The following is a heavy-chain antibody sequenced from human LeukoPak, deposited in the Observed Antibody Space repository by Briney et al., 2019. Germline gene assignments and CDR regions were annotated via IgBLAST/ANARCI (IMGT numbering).Heavy chain of an antibody. CDR2: IKSTGDTT. V-gene: IGHV1-46*01. CDR3: VREDAHTYYFDF. CDR1: GYTFTSYH. D-gene: IGHD2-2*01. J-gene: IGHJ4*02. Sequence: ASVKVSCKTSGYTFTSYHMHWVRRAPGQGLEWVAIIKSTGDTTVYAQKFQGRVTVTRDTSTSTVYMDLSSLSSEDTAVYYCVREDAHTYYFDFWGPGTLVTVSS.